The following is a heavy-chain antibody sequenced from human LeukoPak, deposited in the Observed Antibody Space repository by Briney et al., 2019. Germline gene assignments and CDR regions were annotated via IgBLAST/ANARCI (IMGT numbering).Heavy chain of an antibody. CDR1: GGSFSGYY. V-gene: IGHV4-34*01. CDR3: ARELYSSGYHDAFDI. D-gene: IGHD3-22*01. J-gene: IGHJ3*02. Sequence: QTSETLSLTCAVYGGSFSGYYWSWIRQPPGKGLEWIGEINHSGSTNYNPSLKSRVTISVDTSKNQFSLKLSSVTAADTAVYSCARELYSSGYHDAFDIWGQGTMVTVSS. CDR2: INHSGST.